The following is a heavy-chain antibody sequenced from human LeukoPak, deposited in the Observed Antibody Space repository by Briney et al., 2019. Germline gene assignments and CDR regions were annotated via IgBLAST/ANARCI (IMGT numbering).Heavy chain of an antibody. D-gene: IGHD2-15*01. J-gene: IGHJ4*02. Sequence: PGGSLRLSCAASGFTFSNAWMSWVRQAPGKGLEWVGRIKSKTDGGTTDYGAPVEGRFTISRDDSKSTLYLQMTSLKTEDTAVYYCTTHIRSWQNRYYFDYWGQGALVTVSS. CDR1: GFTFSNAW. V-gene: IGHV3-15*01. CDR2: IKSKTDGGTT. CDR3: TTHIRSWQNRYYFDY.